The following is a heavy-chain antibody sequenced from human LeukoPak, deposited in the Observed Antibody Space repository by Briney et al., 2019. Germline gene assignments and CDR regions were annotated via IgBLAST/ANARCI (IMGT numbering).Heavy chain of an antibody. V-gene: IGHV4-59*01. Sequence: SETLSLTCTVSGASISGYYWTWIRQPPGKGLEWIGQMYYSANTNYNPSLKSRVTMSVDTSKNQFSLKLSSVTAADTAVYYCARLDDGSGYCYLNWYFDLWGRGTLVTVSS. CDR3: ARLDDGSGYCYLNWYFDL. CDR2: MYYSANT. J-gene: IGHJ2*01. CDR1: GASISGYY. D-gene: IGHD3-22*01.